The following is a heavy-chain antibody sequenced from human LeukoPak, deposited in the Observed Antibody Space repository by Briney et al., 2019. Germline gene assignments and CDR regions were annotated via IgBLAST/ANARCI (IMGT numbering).Heavy chain of an antibody. CDR2: ISGSGGST. CDR3: AKGTDYGDYDRYWNFDL. CDR1: GFTFSSYA. V-gene: IGHV3-23*01. D-gene: IGHD4-17*01. Sequence: GGSLRLSCAASGFTFSSYAMSWVRQAPGKGLEWVSAISGSGGSTYYADSVKGRFTISKDNSKNTLYLQVNSLRAEDTAVYYCAKGTDYGDYDRYWNFDLWGRGTLVTVSS. J-gene: IGHJ2*01.